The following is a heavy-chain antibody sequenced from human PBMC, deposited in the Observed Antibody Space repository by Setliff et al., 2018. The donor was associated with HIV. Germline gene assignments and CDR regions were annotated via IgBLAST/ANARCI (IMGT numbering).Heavy chain of an antibody. CDR1: GFTFSDYW. CDR2: IKQDGTDK. Sequence: HPGGSLRLSCAASGFTFSDYWMSWVRQAPGKGLEWVANIKQDGTDKYYVDSVKGRFTISRDNAKNSLYLQMNSLRAEDTAVYFCARDVAVAGTEFWGQGTLVTVSS. CDR3: ARDVAVAGTEF. V-gene: IGHV3-7*01. J-gene: IGHJ4*02. D-gene: IGHD6-19*01.